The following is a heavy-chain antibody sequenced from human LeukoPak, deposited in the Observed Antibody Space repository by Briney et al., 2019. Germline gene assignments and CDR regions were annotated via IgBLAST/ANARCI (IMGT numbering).Heavy chain of an antibody. CDR2: IMQDGSEK. D-gene: IGHD2-15*01. Sequence: PGGSLRLSCAASGFTFSSYWMSWVRQAPGKGLEWVANIMQDGSEKYYVDSMKGRFTISRDNAKNSLFLQMNSLRAEDTAIYYCTTDTWYSAGHWGQGTLVTVSS. J-gene: IGHJ4*02. V-gene: IGHV3-7*03. CDR3: TTDTWYSAGH. CDR1: GFTFSSYW.